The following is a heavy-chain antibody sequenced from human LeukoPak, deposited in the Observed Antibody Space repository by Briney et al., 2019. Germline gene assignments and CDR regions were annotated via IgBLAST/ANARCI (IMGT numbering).Heavy chain of an antibody. CDR2: INAGNGNT. Sequence: ASVKVSCKASGYTFTNYAMHWVRQAPGQRLEWMGWINAGNGNTKYSQKFQGRVTITRDTSASTAYMELSSLRSEDTAVYYCALSGYGADYFQQWGQGTLVTVSS. V-gene: IGHV1-3*01. CDR1: GYTFTNYA. J-gene: IGHJ1*01. CDR3: ALSGYGADYFQQ. D-gene: IGHD5-12*01.